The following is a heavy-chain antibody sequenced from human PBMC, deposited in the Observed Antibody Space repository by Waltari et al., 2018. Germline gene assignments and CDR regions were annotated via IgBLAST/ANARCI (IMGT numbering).Heavy chain of an antibody. CDR1: GFTFSSYA. D-gene: IGHD2-2*01. V-gene: IGHV3-23*01. Sequence: EVQLLESGGGLVQPGGSLRLSCAASGFTFSSYAMSWVRQAPGKGLEWVSAISGSGGSTYYADSVKGRFTISRDNSKNTLYLQMNSLRAEDTAVYYCANIDIVVVPAVSDAFDIWGQGTMVTVSS. CDR2: ISGSGGST. J-gene: IGHJ3*02. CDR3: ANIDIVVVPAVSDAFDI.